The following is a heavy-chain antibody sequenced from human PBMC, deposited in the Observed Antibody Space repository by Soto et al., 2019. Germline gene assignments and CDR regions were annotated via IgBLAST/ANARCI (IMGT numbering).Heavy chain of an antibody. V-gene: IGHV1-18*01. CDR2: ISTYNGNT. D-gene: IGHD6-19*01. CDR3: ARTVAGYFDY. CDR1: GYTFTSSG. Sequence: ASVKVSCKASGYTFTSSGISWERQAPGQGPEWMGWISTYNGNTNYAQNLQDRGTMTTDTSTSTAYMELRGLRSDDKAVYYCARTVAGYFDYWGQGTLVTV. J-gene: IGHJ4*02.